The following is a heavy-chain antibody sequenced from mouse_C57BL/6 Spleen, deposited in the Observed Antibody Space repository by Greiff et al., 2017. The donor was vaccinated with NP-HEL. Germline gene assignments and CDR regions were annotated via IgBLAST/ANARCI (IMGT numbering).Heavy chain of an antibody. D-gene: IGHD2-2*01. CDR3: ARDRGVTAVYFDY. Sequence: EVTLMESEGGLVQPGSSMKLSCTASGFTFSDYYMAWVRQVPEKGLEWVANINYDGSSTYYLDSLKSRFIISRDNAKNILYLQMSSLKSEDTATYYCARDRGVTAVYFDYWGQGTTLTVSS. V-gene: IGHV5-16*01. J-gene: IGHJ2*01. CDR1: GFTFSDYY. CDR2: INYDGSST.